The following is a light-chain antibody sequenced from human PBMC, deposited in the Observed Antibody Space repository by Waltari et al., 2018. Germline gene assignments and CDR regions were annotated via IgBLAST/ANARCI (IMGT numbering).Light chain of an antibody. CDR3: QQYYTYPVA. J-gene: IGKJ4*01. V-gene: IGKV1-8*01. CDR1: QDVSSY. Sequence: AIRMTQSPSSLSASTGDRVTLTCRASQDVSSYVAWYQQKPGKVPKLLIYAASTLQSGVPSRFSGSGSGTNFSLTIACLQSDDFAVYYCQQYYTYPVAFGGGAKVEVK. CDR2: AAS.